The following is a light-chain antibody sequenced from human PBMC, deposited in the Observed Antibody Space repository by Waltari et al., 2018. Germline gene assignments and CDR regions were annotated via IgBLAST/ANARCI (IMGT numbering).Light chain of an antibody. CDR3: QQYKNWPWT. V-gene: IGKV3-15*01. J-gene: IGKJ1*01. CDR1: QSVSSN. CDR2: GAS. Sequence: EIVMTQSPATLSVSPGERATLSCRASQSVSSNLAWYQQKPGQAPRLLISGASTRATGIPAWLSGSGSGTEFTLTISSLQSEDFAVYYCQQYKNWPWTFGLGTKVEIK.